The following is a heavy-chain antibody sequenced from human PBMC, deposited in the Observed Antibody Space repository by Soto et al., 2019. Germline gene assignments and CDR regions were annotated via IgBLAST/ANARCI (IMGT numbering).Heavy chain of an antibody. Sequence: QVQLVQSGAEVKKPGSSVKVSCKASGGTFSSYTISWVRQAPGQGLEWMGRIIPILGIANYAQKFQGRDTITADKSTSTAYMELSSLRSEDTAVYYCARALEVVAATRGYYFDYWGQGTLVTVSS. V-gene: IGHV1-69*02. CDR1: GGTFSSYT. CDR2: IIPILGIA. J-gene: IGHJ4*02. D-gene: IGHD2-15*01. CDR3: ARALEVVAATRGYYFDY.